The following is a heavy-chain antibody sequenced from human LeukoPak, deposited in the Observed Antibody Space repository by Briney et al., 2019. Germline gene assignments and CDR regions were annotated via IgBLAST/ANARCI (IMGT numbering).Heavy chain of an antibody. Sequence: SETLSLTCAVYGGSFSGYYWSWIRQPPGKGLEWIGEINHSGSTNYNPSLKSRVTISVDTSKNQFSLKLNSVTAADTAVYYCARDRLTGRYGMDVWGQGTTVTVSS. CDR2: INHSGST. D-gene: IGHD1-14*01. J-gene: IGHJ6*02. CDR3: ARDRLTGRYGMDV. CDR1: GGSFSGYY. V-gene: IGHV4-34*01.